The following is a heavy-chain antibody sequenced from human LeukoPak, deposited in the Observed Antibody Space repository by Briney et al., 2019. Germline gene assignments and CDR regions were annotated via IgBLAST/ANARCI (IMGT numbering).Heavy chain of an antibody. D-gene: IGHD3-10*01. CDR2: ISGSGGST. CDR1: GFTFSSYA. Sequence: GGSLRLSCAASGFTFSSYAMSWVRQAPGKGLEWVSAISGSGGSTYYADSVKGRFTISRDNSKNTLYLQMNSLRAEDTAVYYCAKVGSSGSYYPTWQTPYDYWGQGTLVTVSS. V-gene: IGHV3-23*01. CDR3: AKVGSSGSYYPTWQTPYDY. J-gene: IGHJ4*02.